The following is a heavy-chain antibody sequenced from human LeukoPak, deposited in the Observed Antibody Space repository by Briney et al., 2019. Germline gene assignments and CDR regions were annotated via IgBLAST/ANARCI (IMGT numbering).Heavy chain of an antibody. V-gene: IGHV3-33*01. CDR2: IWYDGSNK. CDR3: ARDGSTVTAPFDY. Sequence: GRSLRLSCAASGFTFSSYGMHWVRQAPGKGLEWVAVIWYDGSNKYYADSVKGRLTISRDNSKNTLYLQMNSLRAEDTAVYYCARDGSTVTAPFDYWGQGTLVTVSS. D-gene: IGHD2-21*02. J-gene: IGHJ4*02. CDR1: GFTFSSYG.